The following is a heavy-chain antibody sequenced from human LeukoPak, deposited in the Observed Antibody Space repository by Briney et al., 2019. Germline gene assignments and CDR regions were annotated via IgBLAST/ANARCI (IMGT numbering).Heavy chain of an antibody. CDR2: IYYSGST. J-gene: IGHJ2*01. V-gene: IGHV4-39*07. CDR1: GGSISSSSYY. Sequence: SETLSLTCTVSGGSISSSSYYWGWIRQPPGKGLEWIGSIYYSGSTYYNPSLKSRVTISVDTSKNQFSLKLSSVTAADTAVYYCARDNGNWYFDLWGRGTLVTVSS. CDR3: ARDNGNWYFDL.